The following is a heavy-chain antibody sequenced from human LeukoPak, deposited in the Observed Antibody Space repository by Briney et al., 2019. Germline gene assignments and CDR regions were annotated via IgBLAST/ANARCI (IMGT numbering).Heavy chain of an antibody. CDR2: INHSGST. Sequence: PSETLSLTCAVYGGSFSGYYWSWLRQPPGKGLEWIGEINHSGSTNYNPSLKSRVTISVDTSKNQFSLKLSSVTAADTAVYYCARGWCSGGSCRYPARYYYGMDVWGKGTTVTVSS. CDR1: GGSFSGYY. V-gene: IGHV4-34*01. CDR3: ARGWCSGGSCRYPARYYYGMDV. D-gene: IGHD2-15*01. J-gene: IGHJ6*04.